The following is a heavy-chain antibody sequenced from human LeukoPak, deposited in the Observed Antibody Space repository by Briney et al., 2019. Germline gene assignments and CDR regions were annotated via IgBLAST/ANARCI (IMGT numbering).Heavy chain of an antibody. D-gene: IGHD3-10*01. Sequence: PSETLSLTCTVSGGSISGYYWTWIRQPPGQGLEWIGYISYSGNINYNTSLKSRVTISVDTSKNQFSLKLTSVAAADTAMYYCARGLWFAVPGAFDFWGQGTMVTVSS. J-gene: IGHJ3*01. CDR2: ISYSGNI. CDR3: ARGLWFAVPGAFDF. CDR1: GGSISGYY. V-gene: IGHV4-59*01.